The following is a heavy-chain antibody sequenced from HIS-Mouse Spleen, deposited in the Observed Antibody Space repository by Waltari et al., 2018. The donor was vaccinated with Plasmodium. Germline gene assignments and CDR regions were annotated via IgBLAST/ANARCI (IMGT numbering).Heavy chain of an antibody. V-gene: IGHV3-21*01. J-gene: IGHJ4*02. CDR1: GFTFSRHS. CDR3: ARDRSAAALLGY. D-gene: IGHD6-13*01. CDR2: ISSSSSYI. Sequence: EVQLVESGGGLVKPGGSLRLSCAAPGFTFSRHSMNWVRQAPGKGLDWVSSISSSSSYIYYADSVKGRFTISRDNAKNSLYLQMNSLRAEDTAVYYCARDRSAAALLGYWGQGTLVTVSS.